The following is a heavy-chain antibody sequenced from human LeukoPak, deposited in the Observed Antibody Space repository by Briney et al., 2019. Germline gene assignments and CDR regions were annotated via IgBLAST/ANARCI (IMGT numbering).Heavy chain of an antibody. Sequence: ASVKVSCKASGYTFTGYYMHWVRQAPGQGLEWMGWINPNSGGTNYAQKFQGRVTMTRDTSISTAYMELSRLRSDDTAVYYCARRRGSIVVVPAATVAYFDYWGQGTLVTVSS. D-gene: IGHD2-2*01. V-gene: IGHV1-2*02. J-gene: IGHJ4*02. CDR3: ARRRGSIVVVPAATVAYFDY. CDR1: GYTFTGYY. CDR2: INPNSGGT.